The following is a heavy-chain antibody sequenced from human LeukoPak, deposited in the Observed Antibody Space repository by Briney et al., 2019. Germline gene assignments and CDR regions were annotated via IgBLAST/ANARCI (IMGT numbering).Heavy chain of an antibody. J-gene: IGHJ6*03. V-gene: IGHV4-59*01. Sequence: PSETLSLTCTVSGGSISSYYWSWIRQPPGKGLEWIGYIYYSGSTYHNPSLKSRVTISVDTSKNQFSLKLSSVTAADTAVYYCARETSQKGAHYMDVWGKGTTVTISS. CDR1: GGSISSYY. D-gene: IGHD3-16*01. CDR2: IYYSGST. CDR3: ARETSQKGAHYMDV.